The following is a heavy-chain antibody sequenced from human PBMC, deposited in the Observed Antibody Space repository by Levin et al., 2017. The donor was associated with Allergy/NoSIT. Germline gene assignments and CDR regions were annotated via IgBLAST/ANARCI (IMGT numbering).Heavy chain of an antibody. CDR3: ASGRGWSGINDDY. V-gene: IGHV4-39*07. J-gene: IGHJ4*02. Sequence: RTSETLSLTCTVSGGSISSSGYYWGWMRQPPGKGLEWIGSIYYSGSTLYNPSLESRVTISLDTSKNQFSLKLSSVTAADTAVYYCASGRGWSGINDDYWGQGTLVTVSS. CDR2: IYYSGST. D-gene: IGHD3-3*01. CDR1: GGSISSSGYY.